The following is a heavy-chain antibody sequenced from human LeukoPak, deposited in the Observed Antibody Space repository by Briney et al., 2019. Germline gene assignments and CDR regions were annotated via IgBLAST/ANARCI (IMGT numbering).Heavy chain of an antibody. V-gene: IGHV4-39*02. CDR1: DDSISTPFYY. Sequence: PSEILSLTCTVSDDSISTPFYYWGWIRQPPGKGLEWIGSIYNSVSTFYNPSLKSRVTISIDTSRNHFSLRLTSVNVADTAVYYCARNSSSGWFDFWGQGILVTVSS. CDR2: IYNSVST. CDR3: ARNSSSGWFDF. D-gene: IGHD6-19*01. J-gene: IGHJ4*02.